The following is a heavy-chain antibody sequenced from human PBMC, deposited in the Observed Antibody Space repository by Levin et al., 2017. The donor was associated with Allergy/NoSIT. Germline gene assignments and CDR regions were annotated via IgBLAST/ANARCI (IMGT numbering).Heavy chain of an antibody. J-gene: IGHJ6*03. CDR3: ARDPLGSNNYYYMDV. CDR2: INAGNGNT. D-gene: IGHD4-11*01. CDR1: GYTFTSYA. Sequence: ASVKVSCKASGYTFTSYAMHWVRQAPGQRLEWVGWINAGNGNTKYSQKSQDRVTITRDTSASTAYMELSSLRSEDTAVYYCARDPLGSNNYYYMDVWGKGTTVTVSS. V-gene: IGHV1-3*01.